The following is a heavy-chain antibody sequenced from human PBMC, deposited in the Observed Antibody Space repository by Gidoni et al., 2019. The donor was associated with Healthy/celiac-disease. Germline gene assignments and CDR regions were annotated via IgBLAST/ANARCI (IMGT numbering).Heavy chain of an antibody. V-gene: IGHV1-2*02. CDR1: GYTFTGYY. Sequence: QVQLVQSGAEVKKTGASVKVSCKASGYTFTGYYMHWVLHAPGQGLEWMGWINPNSGCTNYAQKFQGRVTMTRETSISTAYMELSRLRSDDTAVYYCARDPSADDFWSGYIYWGQGTLVTVSS. CDR2: INPNSGCT. CDR3: ARDPSADDFWSGYIY. J-gene: IGHJ4*02. D-gene: IGHD3-3*01.